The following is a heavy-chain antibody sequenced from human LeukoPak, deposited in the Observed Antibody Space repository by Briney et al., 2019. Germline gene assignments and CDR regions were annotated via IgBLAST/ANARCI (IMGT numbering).Heavy chain of an antibody. Sequence: GESLRLSCAASGFTFSNYWMHWVRQAPGKGLVWVSRIKTDGSSTSYADSVKGRFTISRDNAKNTLYLQMNTMSAEDTAVYFCARGGTSGCLDYWGQGTLVTVSS. CDR1: GFTFSNYW. D-gene: IGHD6-19*01. CDR3: ARGGTSGCLDY. V-gene: IGHV3-74*01. J-gene: IGHJ4*02. CDR2: IKTDGSST.